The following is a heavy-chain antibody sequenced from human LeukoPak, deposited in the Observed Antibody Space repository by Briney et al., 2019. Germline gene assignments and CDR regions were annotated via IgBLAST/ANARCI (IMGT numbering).Heavy chain of an antibody. CDR3: AKDLEDIVVVVAATGAFDI. J-gene: IGHJ3*02. D-gene: IGHD2-15*01. V-gene: IGHV3-30*18. CDR1: GFTFSSYG. Sequence: GGSLRLSCAASGFTFSSYGMHWVRQAPGKGLEWVAVISYDGSNKYYADSVKGRFTISRDNSKNTLYLQMNSLRAEDTAVYYCAKDLEDIVVVVAATGAFDIWGQGTMITVSS. CDR2: ISYDGSNK.